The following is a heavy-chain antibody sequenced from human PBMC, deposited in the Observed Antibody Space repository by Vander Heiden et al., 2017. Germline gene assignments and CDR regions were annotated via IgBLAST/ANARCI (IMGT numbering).Heavy chain of an antibody. Sequence: QVQLQQWGAGLLKPSETLFLTCGVYGGSFSGYYWSWIRKPPGKGLEWIGEITHRGSTNYNPSLKSRVTISVDTSKDQFSLRVASVTAADTAVYYCARGRRLHYYGSNWFDPWGQGTLVTVSS. CDR1: GGSFSGYY. J-gene: IGHJ5*02. CDR3: ARGRRLHYYGSNWFDP. D-gene: IGHD3-10*01. V-gene: IGHV4-34*01. CDR2: ITHRGST.